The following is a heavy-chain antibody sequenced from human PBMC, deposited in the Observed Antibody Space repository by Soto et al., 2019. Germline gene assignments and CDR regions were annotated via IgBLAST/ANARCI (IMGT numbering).Heavy chain of an antibody. Sequence: ASVKVSCKASGYTFTSYGISWVRQAPGQGLEWMGWISAYNGNTNYAQKLQGRVTMTTDTSTSTAYMELRSLRSDDTAVYYCARDGRYGSGSYYNVAYFDYWGQGTLVTGSS. CDR2: ISAYNGNT. CDR3: ARDGRYGSGSYYNVAYFDY. D-gene: IGHD3-10*01. V-gene: IGHV1-18*01. CDR1: GYTFTSYG. J-gene: IGHJ4*02.